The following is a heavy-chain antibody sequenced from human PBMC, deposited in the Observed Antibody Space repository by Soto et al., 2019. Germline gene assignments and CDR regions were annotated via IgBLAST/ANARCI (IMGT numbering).Heavy chain of an antibody. Sequence: GESLKISCKGSGYSFTSYWIGWVRQMPGKGLEWMGIIYPGDSGTRYSPSFQGQVTISADKSISTAYLQWSSLKASDTAMYYCARRKDFWSGYWPYYFDYWGQGTLVTVSS. V-gene: IGHV5-51*01. CDR1: GYSFTSYW. D-gene: IGHD3-3*01. CDR2: IYPGDSGT. J-gene: IGHJ4*02. CDR3: ARRKDFWSGYWPYYFDY.